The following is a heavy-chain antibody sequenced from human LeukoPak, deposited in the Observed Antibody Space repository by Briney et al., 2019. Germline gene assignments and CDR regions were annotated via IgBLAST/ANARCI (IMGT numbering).Heavy chain of an antibody. CDR3: ARAPGYCSGGSCYTYYFDY. CDR1: GYTFTGYY. CDR2: IDPNSGGT. D-gene: IGHD2-15*01. V-gene: IGHV1-2*06. Sequence: GASVKVSCRASGYTFTGYYMHWVRQAPGQGLEWMGRIDPNSGGTNYAQKFQGRVTMTRDTSISTAYMELSRLRSDDTAVYYCARAPGYCSGGSCYTYYFDYWGQGTPVTVSS. J-gene: IGHJ4*02.